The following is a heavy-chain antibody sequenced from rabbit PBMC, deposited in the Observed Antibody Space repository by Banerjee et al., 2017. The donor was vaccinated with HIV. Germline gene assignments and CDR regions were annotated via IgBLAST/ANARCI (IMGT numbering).Heavy chain of an antibody. CDR2: IGTTSGIT. V-gene: IGHV1S40*01. J-gene: IGHJ4*01. CDR3: ARYTSGYLGIDL. D-gene: IGHD6-1*01. CDR1: GFSFSGSYY. Sequence: QSLEESGGDLVKPGASLTLTCTASGFSFSGSYYMCWVRQAPGKGLEWIACIGTTSGITFYASWAKGRFTISKTSSTTVDLKMASLTAADTATYFCARYTSGYLGIDLWGPGTLVTVS.